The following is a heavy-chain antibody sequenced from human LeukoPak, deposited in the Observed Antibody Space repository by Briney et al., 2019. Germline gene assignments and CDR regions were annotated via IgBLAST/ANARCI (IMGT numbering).Heavy chain of an antibody. CDR2: IYHSGST. CDR1: GGSISSGGYS. Sequence: PSETLSLTCAVSGGSISSGGYSWSWIRQPPGKGLEWIGYIYHSGSTNYNPSLKSRVTISVDTSKNQFSLKLSSVIAADTAVYYCARITFVVEGYGMDVWGQGTTVTVSS. D-gene: IGHD2-21*01. V-gene: IGHV4-30-2*01. CDR3: ARITFVVEGYGMDV. J-gene: IGHJ6*02.